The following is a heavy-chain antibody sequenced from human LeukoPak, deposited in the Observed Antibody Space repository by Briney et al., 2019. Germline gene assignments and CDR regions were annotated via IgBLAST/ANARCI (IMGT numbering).Heavy chain of an antibody. CDR2: ISFSSSTI. CDR1: GFTFGTYN. V-gene: IGHV3-48*02. Sequence: PGGSLRLSCAASGFTFGTYNMNWVRQAPGKGLEWVSYISFSSSTIHYADSVKGRFTISRDNAKNSLYLQMNSLRDEDTAVYYCARHFGDGSGSRSRWFDPWGLGTLVTVSS. D-gene: IGHD3-22*01. J-gene: IGHJ5*02. CDR3: ARHFGDGSGSRSRWFDP.